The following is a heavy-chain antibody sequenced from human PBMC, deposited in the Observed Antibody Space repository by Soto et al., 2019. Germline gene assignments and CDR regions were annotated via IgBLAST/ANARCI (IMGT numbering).Heavy chain of an antibody. CDR1: GYTFTSYA. CDR3: ARASSWFVTDY. Sequence: QVQLVQSGAEVKKPGASVKVSCKASGYTFTSYAMHWVRQAPGQRLEWMGWINAGNGNTKYSQKFQGRVTITRDTSASTAYMELSSLRSEDTAVNYCARASSWFVTDYWGQGTLVTVSS. J-gene: IGHJ4*02. V-gene: IGHV1-3*01. D-gene: IGHD6-13*01. CDR2: INAGNGNT.